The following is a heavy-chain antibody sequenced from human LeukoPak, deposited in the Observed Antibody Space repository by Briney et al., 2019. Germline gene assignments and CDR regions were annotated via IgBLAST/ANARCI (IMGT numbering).Heavy chain of an antibody. CDR1: GFTFSNYD. CDR3: AKELDSSGYFDY. J-gene: IGHJ4*02. CDR2: ISGSGGST. Sequence: PGGSLRLSCAASGFTFSNYDMSWVRPAPGKGLEWVSGISGSGGSTYHADSVKGRFTISRDNSKNTLYLQMNSLRAEDTAVYYCAKELDSSGYFDYWGQGTLVTVSS. D-gene: IGHD3-22*01. V-gene: IGHV3-23*01.